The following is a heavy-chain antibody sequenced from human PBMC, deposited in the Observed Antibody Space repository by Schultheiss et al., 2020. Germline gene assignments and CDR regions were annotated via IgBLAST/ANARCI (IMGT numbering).Heavy chain of an antibody. CDR3: ARDNYDSSGLNWFDP. D-gene: IGHD3-22*01. V-gene: IGHV3-23*01. Sequence: GESLKISCAASGFTFDDYTMHWVRQAPGKGLEWVSAISGSGGSTYYADSVKGRFTISRDNSKTTLYLQMNSLRAEDTAVYYCARDNYDSSGLNWFDPWGQGTRVTVSS. J-gene: IGHJ5*02. CDR2: ISGSGGST. CDR1: GFTFDDYT.